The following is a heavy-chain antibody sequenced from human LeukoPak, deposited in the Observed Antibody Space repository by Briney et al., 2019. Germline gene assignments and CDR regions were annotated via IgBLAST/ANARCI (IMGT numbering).Heavy chain of an antibody. CDR1: GDSIRSYY. CDR3: ARAGHDYGDYMDYDY. V-gene: IGHV4-59*01. D-gene: IGHD4-17*01. CDR2: IHNNGDI. Sequence: SETLSLTCTVSGDSIRSYYWNWIRQAPGKALEWVGHIHNNGDIAYNFSLKSRVTISMDTSKNQFSLKLSSVTAADTAVYYCARAGHDYGDYMDYDYWGQGTLVTVSS. J-gene: IGHJ4*02.